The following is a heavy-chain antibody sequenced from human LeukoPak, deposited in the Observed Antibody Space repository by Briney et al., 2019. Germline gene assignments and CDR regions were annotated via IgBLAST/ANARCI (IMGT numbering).Heavy chain of an antibody. J-gene: IGHJ4*02. CDR2: MYPGGSDI. D-gene: IGHD1-26*01. Sequence: GESLKISCKGSGYSFSNCYIDWVRQMPGKGLEWMGVMYPGGSDIRYSPSFQGQVTISADKSIDTAYLQWSSLKTSDSAMYYCASRTGSYYPFDSWGQGTLVTVSS. CDR3: ASRTGSYYPFDS. CDR1: GYSFSNCY. V-gene: IGHV5-51*01.